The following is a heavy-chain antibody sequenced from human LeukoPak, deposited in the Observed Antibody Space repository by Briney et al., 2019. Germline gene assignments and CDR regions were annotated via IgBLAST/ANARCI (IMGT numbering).Heavy chain of an antibody. Sequence: GGSLRLSCAASGFAFSNFAMSWVRQAPGKGLEGVSAMSGSGYYTYYVESVKGRFTISRDNSKNTLYLHMNSLRADDTAVYYCAKMEGQRLYDYCMDVWGRGTTVTVSS. D-gene: IGHD3-3*01. J-gene: IGHJ6*03. CDR3: AKMEGQRLYDYCMDV. CDR1: GFAFSNFA. CDR2: MSGSGYYT. V-gene: IGHV3-23*01.